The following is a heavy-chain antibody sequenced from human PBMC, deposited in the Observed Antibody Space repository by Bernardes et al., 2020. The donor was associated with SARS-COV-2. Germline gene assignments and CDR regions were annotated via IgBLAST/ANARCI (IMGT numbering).Heavy chain of an antibody. CDR1: GFIFTSSA. J-gene: IGHJ6*02. Sequence: SVKVSCKASGFIFTSSAIQWVRQARGQRLEWIGWIVVGSGNTNYAQKFQERVTITRDMSTSTAYMELSSLRSEDTAVYYCAADPTPICLLDYYGMDVWGQGTTVTVSS. D-gene: IGHD2-15*01. CDR3: AADPTPICLLDYYGMDV. CDR2: IVVGSGNT. V-gene: IGHV1-58*02.